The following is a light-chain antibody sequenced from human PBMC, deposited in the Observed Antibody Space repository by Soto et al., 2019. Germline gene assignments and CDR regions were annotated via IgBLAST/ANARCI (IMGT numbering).Light chain of an antibody. V-gene: IGKV3-11*01. CDR1: RSRSGTY. J-gene: IGKJ4*01. Sequence: EIVLTQSPTTLSSSPSSRATLSCTASRSRSGTYLAWYQQKPGQAPRLLIYDASNRATGIPARFSGSGSGTDFTLTISSLEPEDFAVYYCQQRSNWPLLTFGGGTKVDIK. CDR3: QQRSNWPLLT. CDR2: DAS.